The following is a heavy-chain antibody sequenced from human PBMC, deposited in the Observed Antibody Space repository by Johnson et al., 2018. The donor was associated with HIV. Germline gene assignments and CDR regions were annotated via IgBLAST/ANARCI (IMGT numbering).Heavy chain of an antibody. CDR2: ISYDGSNK. V-gene: IGHV3-30*03. Sequence: VQLVESGGGLVQPGGSLRLSCAASGFTFRSYAMHWVRQAPGKGLEWVALISYDGSNKYYGDSVKGRFTISRDNSKNTRYLQMNSLRPEDTAVYYCARDGSVFGVVGFFDIWGQGTMVTVSS. CDR3: ARDGSVFGVVGFFDI. J-gene: IGHJ3*02. D-gene: IGHD3-3*01. CDR1: GFTFRSYA.